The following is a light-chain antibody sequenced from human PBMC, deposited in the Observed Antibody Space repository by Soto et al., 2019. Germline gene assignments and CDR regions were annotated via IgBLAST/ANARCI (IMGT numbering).Light chain of an antibody. V-gene: IGKV2-30*02. CDR3: MQGTHWPIT. Sequence: DVLMTQSPLSLPVTLGQPSSSSCRSNQSLVHSDGIAYFSWFQQRPGRSPRRLIYKVSNRDSGVPARFSGSGSGTDFALKISRVEAEDVGVYYCMQGTHWPITFGQGTRLEIK. J-gene: IGKJ5*01. CDR2: KVS. CDR1: QSLVHSDGIAY.